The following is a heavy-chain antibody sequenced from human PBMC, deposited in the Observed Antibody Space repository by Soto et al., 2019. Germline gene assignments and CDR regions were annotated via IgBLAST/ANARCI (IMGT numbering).Heavy chain of an antibody. CDR3: ARGDRYYYDSSGTRGYYFDY. CDR1: GASVSSGSYY. Sequence: SETLSLTCTVSGASVSSGSYYWSWIRQPPGKGLEWIGYIYYSGSTNYNPSLKSRVTISVDTSKNQFSLKLSSVTAADTAVYYCARGDRYYYDSSGTRGYYFDYWGQGTLVTVSS. J-gene: IGHJ4*02. V-gene: IGHV4-61*01. CDR2: IYYSGST. D-gene: IGHD3-22*01.